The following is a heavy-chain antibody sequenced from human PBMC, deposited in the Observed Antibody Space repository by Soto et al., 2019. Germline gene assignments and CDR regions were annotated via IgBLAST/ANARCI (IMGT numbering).Heavy chain of an antibody. CDR2: MNPNSGNT. CDR3: AKVRTGYSYGYIFDY. CDR1: GYTFTSYD. Sequence: ASVKVSCKASGYTFTSYDINWVRQATGQGLEWMGWMNPNSGNTGYAQKFQGRVTMTRNTSISTAYMELSSLRSEDTAVYYCAKVRTGYSYGYIFDYWGQGTLVTVSS. D-gene: IGHD5-18*01. J-gene: IGHJ4*02. V-gene: IGHV1-8*01.